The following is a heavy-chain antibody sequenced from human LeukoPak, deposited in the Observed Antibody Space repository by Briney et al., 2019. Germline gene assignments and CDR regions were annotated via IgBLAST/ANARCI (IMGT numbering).Heavy chain of an antibody. CDR2: ISYDGSNK. V-gene: IGHV3-30*18. D-gene: IGHD2-21*02. CDR3: AKDVDIVVVTASAFDY. J-gene: IGHJ4*02. CDR1: GFTFSSYG. Sequence: PGGSLRLSCAASGFTFSSYGMHWVRQAPGKGLEWVAVISYDGSNKYYADPVKGRFTISRDNSKNTLYLQMNSLRAEDTAVYYCAKDVDIVVVTASAFDYWGQGTLVTVSS.